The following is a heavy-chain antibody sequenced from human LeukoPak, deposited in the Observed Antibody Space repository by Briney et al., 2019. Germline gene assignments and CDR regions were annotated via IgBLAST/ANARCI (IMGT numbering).Heavy chain of an antibody. CDR2: ISSSGDST. CDR3: SKGGPRIDS. V-gene: IGHV3-23*01. D-gene: IGHD3/OR15-3a*01. J-gene: IGHJ4*02. CDR1: GFTFNNYA. Sequence: GGSLRLSCAASGFTFNNYAMSWVRQAPGKGLDWVSSISSSGDSTYYADSDSVKGRFTISRDNLKSTLYLQINSLRVEDTALYYCSKGGPRIDSWGQGTLITVSS.